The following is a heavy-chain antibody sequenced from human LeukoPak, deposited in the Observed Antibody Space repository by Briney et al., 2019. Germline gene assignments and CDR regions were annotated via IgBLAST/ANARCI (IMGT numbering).Heavy chain of an antibody. CDR1: GGSISGFH. CDR2: VSTSGNT. Sequence: SETLSLTCSVSGGSISGFHWSWIRQTAGKGLEWIGRVSTSGNTFYNPSLESRVSMSADTSGIHFSLNLTSVTAADTAVYYCAREVAGPLGWFDPWGQGTLVTVSS. V-gene: IGHV4-4*07. CDR3: AREVAGPLGWFDP. J-gene: IGHJ5*02. D-gene: IGHD1-14*01.